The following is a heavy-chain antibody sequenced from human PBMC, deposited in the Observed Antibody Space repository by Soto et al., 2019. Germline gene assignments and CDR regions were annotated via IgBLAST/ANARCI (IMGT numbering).Heavy chain of an antibody. D-gene: IGHD2-15*01. J-gene: IGHJ6*02. Sequence: GGSLRLSCAASGFTFSNNGIHWVRQAPGKGLEWVAVISYDGNNKYYADSVKGRLTISRDNSKNTVYLQMNNLRAEDTAMYYCAKGGGGNYLTYYYYYGMDVWGQGTTATVSS. CDR3: AKGGGGNYLTYYYYYGMDV. CDR1: GFTFSNNG. V-gene: IGHV3-30*18. CDR2: ISYDGNNK.